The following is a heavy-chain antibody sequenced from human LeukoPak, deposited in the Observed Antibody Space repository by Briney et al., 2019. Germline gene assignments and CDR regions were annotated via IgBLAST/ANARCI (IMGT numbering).Heavy chain of an antibody. CDR1: GGSISSYY. V-gene: IGHV4-4*09. CDR2: IYTSGST. J-gene: IGHJ3*02. CDR3: ARHVRNYYDSSGYYKTDAFDI. Sequence: PSETLSLTCTVSGGSISSYYWSWIRQPPGKGLEWIGYIYTSGSTNYNPSLKSRVTISVDTSKNQFSLKLSSVTAADTAVYYCARHVRNYYDSSGYYKTDAFDIWGQGTMVTVSS. D-gene: IGHD3-22*01.